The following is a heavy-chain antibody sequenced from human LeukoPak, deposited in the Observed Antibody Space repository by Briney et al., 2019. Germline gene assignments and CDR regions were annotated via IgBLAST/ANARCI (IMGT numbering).Heavy chain of an antibody. CDR2: INHSGST. V-gene: IGHV4-34*01. Sequence: SETLSLTCAVYGGSFSGYYWSWIRQPPGKGLEWIGEINHSGSTNYNPSLKSRVTISVDTSKNQFSLKLSSVTAADTAVYYCARLFSWYPDYWGQGTLVTVSS. CDR1: GGSFSGYY. J-gene: IGHJ4*02. CDR3: ARLFSWYPDY. D-gene: IGHD6-13*01.